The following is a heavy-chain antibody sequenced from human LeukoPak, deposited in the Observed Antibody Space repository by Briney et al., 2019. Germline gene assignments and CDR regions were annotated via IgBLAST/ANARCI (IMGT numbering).Heavy chain of an antibody. V-gene: IGHV4-39*07. CDR3: ARTNYDSSGSPSL. J-gene: IGHJ4*02. Sequence: KSSETLSLTCTVSGGSISSSSYYWGWIRQPPGKGLEWIGEINHSGSTNYNPSLKSRVTISVDTSKNQFSLKLSSVTAADTAVYYCARTNYDSSGSPSLWGQGTLVTVSS. CDR2: INHSGST. D-gene: IGHD3-22*01. CDR1: GGSISSSSYY.